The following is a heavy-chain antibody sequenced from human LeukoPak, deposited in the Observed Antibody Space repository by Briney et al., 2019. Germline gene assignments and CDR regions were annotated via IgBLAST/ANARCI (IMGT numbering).Heavy chain of an antibody. Sequence: GGSLRLSCATSGFAFSDYTMNWVRQAPGKGLEWISFVNTKQTVKYYADSVKGRFAISRDDAKKSHDLQMNSLRAEDTAVYYCARDRSYYYMDVWGKGTTVTVSS. CDR1: GFAFSDYT. J-gene: IGHJ6*03. V-gene: IGHV3-48*01. CDR2: VNTKQTVK. CDR3: ARDRSYYYMDV.